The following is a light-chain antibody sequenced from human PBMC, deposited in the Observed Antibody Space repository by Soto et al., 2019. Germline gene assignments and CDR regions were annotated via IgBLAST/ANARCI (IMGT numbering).Light chain of an antibody. J-gene: IGKJ1*01. V-gene: IGKV3-20*01. CDR1: RTVDGNY. Sequence: EVVLTQSPGTLSLSPGERATLSCRASRTVDGNYLAWYHQKPGQPPRLLIHTASTRATGIPDRFSASGAGTDFTLTISSLEPEDSAVYYCQQYSASPRTFGPGTKVEIK. CDR3: QQYSASPRT. CDR2: TAS.